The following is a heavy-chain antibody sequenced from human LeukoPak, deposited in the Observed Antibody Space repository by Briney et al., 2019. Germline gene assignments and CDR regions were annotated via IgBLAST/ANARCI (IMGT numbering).Heavy chain of an antibody. D-gene: IGHD3-10*01. V-gene: IGHV1-2*02. J-gene: IGHJ4*02. CDR3: ARALVRGVITHEGY. Sequence: GASVKVSCKASGYAFTGYYMHWVRQAPGQGLEWMGWINPNSGGTNYAQKFQGRVTMTRDTSISTAYMELSRLRSDDTAVYYCARALVRGVITHEGYWGQGTLVTVSS. CDR1: GYAFTGYY. CDR2: INPNSGGT.